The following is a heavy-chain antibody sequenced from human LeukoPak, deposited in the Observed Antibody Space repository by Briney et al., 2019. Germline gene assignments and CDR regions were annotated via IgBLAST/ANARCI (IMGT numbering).Heavy chain of an antibody. D-gene: IGHD4-17*01. J-gene: IGHJ4*02. V-gene: IGHV3-33*01. CDR2: TWYDGSNK. CDR1: GFTFNSYG. Sequence: PGGSLRLSCAASGFTFNSYGIHWVRQAPGKGLEWVAFTWYDGSNKYYADSVKGRFTISRDNSKNTLYLQMNSLRADDTAVYYCARARTTRGFDYWGQGTLVTVSS. CDR3: ARARTTRGFDY.